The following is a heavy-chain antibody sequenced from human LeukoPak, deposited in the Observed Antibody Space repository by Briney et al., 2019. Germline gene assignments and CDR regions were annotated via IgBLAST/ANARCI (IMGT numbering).Heavy chain of an antibody. D-gene: IGHD3-3*01. CDR3: AKDLSAVLLFFGAFDH. CDR2: ISYDGTNK. CDR1: GGTFSSYA. J-gene: IGHJ4*02. V-gene: IGHV3-30*18. Sequence: SCKASGGTFSSYAMHWVRQAPGKGLEWVAAISYDGTNKNYVESVKGRFTISRDSSKNTLYLQMNSLRAEDTAVYYCAKDLSAVLLFFGAFDHWGQGTLVTVSS.